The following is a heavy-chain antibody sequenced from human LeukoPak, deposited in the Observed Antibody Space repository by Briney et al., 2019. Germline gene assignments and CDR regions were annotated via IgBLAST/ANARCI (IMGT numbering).Heavy chain of an antibody. V-gene: IGHV3-21*01. CDR1: GFTFSSYS. Sequence: GRSLRLSCAASGFTFSSYSMNWVRQAPGKGLEWVSSISSSSSYIYYADSVKGRFTISRDNAKNSLYLQMNSLRAEDTAVYYCARTKNIAAAGAFDYWGQGTLVTVS. CDR2: ISSSSSYI. D-gene: IGHD6-13*01. J-gene: IGHJ4*02. CDR3: ARTKNIAAAGAFDY.